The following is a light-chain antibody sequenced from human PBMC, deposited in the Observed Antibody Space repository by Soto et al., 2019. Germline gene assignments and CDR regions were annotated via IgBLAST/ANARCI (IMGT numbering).Light chain of an antibody. CDR2: EVT. CDR1: SSDVGGYNY. V-gene: IGLV2-8*01. Sequence: QSVLTQPPSASGSPGQSVTISCTGTSSDVGGYNYVSWYQQHPGKAPKLMIYEVTKRPSGVPDRFSGSKSGSTASLTVSGLQAEDEADYYCSSYAGRNNYVVFGGGTKLTVL. J-gene: IGLJ2*01. CDR3: SSYAGRNNYVV.